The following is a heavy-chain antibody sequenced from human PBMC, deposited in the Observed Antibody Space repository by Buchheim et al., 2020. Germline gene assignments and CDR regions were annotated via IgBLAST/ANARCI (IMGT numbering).Heavy chain of an antibody. V-gene: IGHV4-31*03. CDR1: GGSISSGGYY. D-gene: IGHD2-2*01. Sequence: QVQLQESGPGLVQPSQTLSLTCSVSGGSISSGGYYWSWIRQHPGKGLEWIGKVSHSGSTNYNPSLKSRVTISVDTSKNQFSLKLSSVTAADTAVYYCARGGAPVVVPAAILYGSAGAMDVWGKGTT. CDR2: VSHSGST. CDR3: ARGGAPVVVPAAILYGSAGAMDV. J-gene: IGHJ6*03.